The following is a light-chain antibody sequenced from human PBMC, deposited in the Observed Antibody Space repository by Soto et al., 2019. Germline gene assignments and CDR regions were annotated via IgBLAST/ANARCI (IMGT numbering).Light chain of an antibody. V-gene: IGLV2-18*02. CDR1: SSDVGTYNR. CDR3: SSYTISSTLVL. Sequence: QSALTQPPSVSGSPGQSVTISCTGTSSDVGTYNRVSWYQQPPGTAPKLMIYAVSNRPSGVPDRFSGSKSGNTASLTISGLQAEDEADYYCSSYTISSTLVLFGGGTQLTVL. J-gene: IGLJ2*01. CDR2: AVS.